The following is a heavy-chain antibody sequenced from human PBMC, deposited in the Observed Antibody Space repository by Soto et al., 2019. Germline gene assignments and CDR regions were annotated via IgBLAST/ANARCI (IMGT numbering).Heavy chain of an antibody. V-gene: IGHV3-48*02. J-gene: IGHJ6*02. D-gene: IGHD6-19*01. CDR2: ISSSSSTI. CDR1: GFTFSSYS. Sequence: PGGSLRLSCAASGFTFSSYSMNWVRQAPGKGLEWVSYISSSSSTIYYADSVKGRFTISRDNAKNSLYLQMNSLRDEDTAVYYCARDLHSSGWYGGTMDVWGQGTTVTVSS. CDR3: ARDLHSSGWYGGTMDV.